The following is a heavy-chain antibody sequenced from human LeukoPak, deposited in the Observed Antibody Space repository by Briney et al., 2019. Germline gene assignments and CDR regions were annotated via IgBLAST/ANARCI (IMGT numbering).Heavy chain of an antibody. CDR2: INPSGGST. CDR1: VYTFTRYD. J-gene: IGHJ3*02. CDR3: ARDLHHRGYYDTSGPYGI. V-gene: IGHV1-46*01. D-gene: IGHD3-22*01. Sequence: ASVKVSCKASVYTFTRYDIHWVRQAPGQGLKWVGIINPSGGSTSYAHKFQGRATMTTDTSTRTVYMELSSLRSEDTAVYYCARDLHHRGYYDTSGPYGIWGQGTLVTVS.